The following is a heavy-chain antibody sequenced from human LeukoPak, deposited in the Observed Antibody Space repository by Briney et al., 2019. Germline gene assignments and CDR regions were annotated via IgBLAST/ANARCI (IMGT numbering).Heavy chain of an antibody. D-gene: IGHD1-26*01. CDR2: ISSSSSTT. Sequence: GGSLRLSCAASGFSFSDYNMNWVRQAPGKGLEWVAYISSSSSTTHYVDSVTGRFSISRDNAKSSLYLQMNSPRVEDTAVYYCARDLYSGSYYDFDYWGQGTLVTVSS. J-gene: IGHJ4*02. V-gene: IGHV3-48*01. CDR3: ARDLYSGSYYDFDY. CDR1: GFSFSDYN.